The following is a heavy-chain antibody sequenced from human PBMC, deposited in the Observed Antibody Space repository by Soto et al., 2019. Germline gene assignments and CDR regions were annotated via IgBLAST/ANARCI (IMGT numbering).Heavy chain of an antibody. D-gene: IGHD2-21*02. CDR2: MYHSGST. Sequence: SETLSLTCTVSGGSISSYYWSWIRQPPGKGLEWIGYMYHSGSTNYNPSLKSRVTISVDTSKNQFSLKLSSVTAADTAVYYCARAYCGGDCYLGSYYYYGMDVWGQGTTVTVSS. CDR3: ARAYCGGDCYLGSYYYYGMDV. V-gene: IGHV4-59*12. CDR1: GGSISSYY. J-gene: IGHJ6*02.